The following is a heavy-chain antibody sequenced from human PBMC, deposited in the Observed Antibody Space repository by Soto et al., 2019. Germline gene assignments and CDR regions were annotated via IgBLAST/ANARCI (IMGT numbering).Heavy chain of an antibody. V-gene: IGHV4-59*11. Sequence: PSETLSLTCTVSGGSIISHYWSWIRQSPGKGLEWIGYIYNSGSTKYNPSLKSRVTISVDTSKNHFSLKVSPVTAADTAVYYCVRDQQWLLPVPLNFDYWGQGTVVTVSS. CDR2: IYNSGST. CDR1: GGSIISHY. J-gene: IGHJ4*02. D-gene: IGHD6-19*01. CDR3: VRDQQWLLPVPLNFDY.